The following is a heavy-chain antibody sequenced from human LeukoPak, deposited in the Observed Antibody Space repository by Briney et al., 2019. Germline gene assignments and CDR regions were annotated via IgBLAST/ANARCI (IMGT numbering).Heavy chain of an antibody. V-gene: IGHV3-7*01. CDR3: ARGGELLRPADY. CDR1: GFTFSSYW. CDR2: MNQDGSEK. Sequence: GGSLRLSCAASGFTFSSYWMSWVRQAPGKGLEWVANMNQDGSEKYYVDSVKGRFTISRDNAKNSLYLKMNNLRAEDTAVYYCARGGELLRPADYWGQGTLVTVSS. D-gene: IGHD1-26*01. J-gene: IGHJ4*02.